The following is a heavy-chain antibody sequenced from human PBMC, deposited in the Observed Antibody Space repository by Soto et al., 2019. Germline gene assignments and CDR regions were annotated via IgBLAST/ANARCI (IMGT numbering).Heavy chain of an antibody. J-gene: IGHJ4*02. Sequence: SETLSLTCSVSGGSVSSNIYYWTWIRQHPGKGPEWIGHIYYSGSTYYNPSLKSRVTISLDMSKNQFSLKLTSVSAADTAVYYCARGYDYDSGGYLFDYWGQGTLGTVSS. CDR2: IYYSGST. V-gene: IGHV4-31*03. D-gene: IGHD3-22*01. CDR1: GGSVSSNIYY. CDR3: ARGYDYDSGGYLFDY.